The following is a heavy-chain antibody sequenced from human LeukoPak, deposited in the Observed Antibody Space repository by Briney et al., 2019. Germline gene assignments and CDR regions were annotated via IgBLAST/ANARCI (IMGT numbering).Heavy chain of an antibody. J-gene: IGHJ4*02. CDR2: ISSSDNTI. CDR3: ARVHRGYSYGRLDY. CDR1: GFTFSFYS. V-gene: IGHV3-48*02. D-gene: IGHD5-18*01. Sequence: PGGSLRLSCAASGFTFSFYSMNWVRQAPGKGLEWVSYISSSDNTIHYADSVKGRFTISRDNAKNSLYLEMKSLRDEDTAVYYCARVHRGYSYGRLDYWGQGTLVTVSS.